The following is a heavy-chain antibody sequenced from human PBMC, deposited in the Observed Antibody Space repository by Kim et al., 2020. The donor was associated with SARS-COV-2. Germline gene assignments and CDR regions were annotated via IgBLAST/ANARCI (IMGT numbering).Heavy chain of an antibody. CDR1: GGTFSSYA. V-gene: IGHV1-69*13. J-gene: IGHJ6*02. CDR2: IIPIFGTA. Sequence: SVKVSCKASGGTFSSYAISWVRQAPGQGLEWMGGIIPIFGTANYAQKFQGRVTITADESTSTAYMELSSLRSEDTAVYYCASLRNPREYGGNNYYYYGMDVWGQGTTVTVSS. CDR3: ASLRNPREYGGNNYYYYGMDV. D-gene: IGHD2-15*01.